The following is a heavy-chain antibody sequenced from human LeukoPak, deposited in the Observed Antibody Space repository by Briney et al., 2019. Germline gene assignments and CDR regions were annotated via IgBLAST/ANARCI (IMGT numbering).Heavy chain of an antibody. Sequence: GASVKVSCSASGYTFTNYGIHWLRQAPGQGLEWMGWISANSGHTNYAQKLQGRVTMTTDTSTSTVYIELRSLKSANMAVYDCARDGTTTDDYWGEGSLLTVSS. CDR2: ISANSGHT. V-gene: IGHV1-18*03. CDR3: ARDGTTTDDY. CDR1: GYTFTNYG. J-gene: IGHJ4*02. D-gene: IGHD1-26*01.